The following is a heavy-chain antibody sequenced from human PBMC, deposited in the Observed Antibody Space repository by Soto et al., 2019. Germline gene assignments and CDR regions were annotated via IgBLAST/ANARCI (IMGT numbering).Heavy chain of an antibody. Sequence: GASVTLSCAGFGYSFTSYWTGWVRQMPGKGLEWMGMIYPGGADARSSPSFQGQVTISADKSITTAYLQWSSLKASDTAMYYCARGYCTSTICDLWFDPWGQGTLVTVS. D-gene: IGHD2-2*01. V-gene: IGHV5-51*01. J-gene: IGHJ5*02. CDR3: ARGYCTSTICDLWFDP. CDR1: GYSFTSYW. CDR2: IYPGGADA.